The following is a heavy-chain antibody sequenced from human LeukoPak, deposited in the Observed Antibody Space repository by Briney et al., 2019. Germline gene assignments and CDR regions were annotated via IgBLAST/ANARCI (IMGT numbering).Heavy chain of an antibody. CDR2: ISAYNGNT. CDR3: ARDAAHYDILTGTNDY. D-gene: IGHD3-9*01. CDR1: GYTFTSYG. V-gene: IGHV1-18*01. Sequence: ASVKVSCKASGYTFTSYGISWVQQAPGQGLEWMGWISAYNGNTNYAQKLQGRVTMTTDTSTSTAYMELRSLRSDDTAVYYCARDAAHYDILTGTNDYWGQGTLVTVSS. J-gene: IGHJ4*02.